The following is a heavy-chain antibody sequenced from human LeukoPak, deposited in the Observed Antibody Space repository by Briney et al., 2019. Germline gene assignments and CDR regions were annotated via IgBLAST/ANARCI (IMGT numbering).Heavy chain of an antibody. J-gene: IGHJ4*02. V-gene: IGHV3-30*18. Sequence: GGSLRLSCAASGFIFSNYGMHWARQAPGKGLEWVALISYDGSNKYYTDSVKGRFTISRDNSKNTQWLQMNSLRPGDTAIYYCAKGPYRSSSGGSEIDFWGQGTLVIVSS. CDR1: GFIFSNYG. CDR2: ISYDGSNK. CDR3: AKGPYRSSSGGSEIDF. D-gene: IGHD6-6*01.